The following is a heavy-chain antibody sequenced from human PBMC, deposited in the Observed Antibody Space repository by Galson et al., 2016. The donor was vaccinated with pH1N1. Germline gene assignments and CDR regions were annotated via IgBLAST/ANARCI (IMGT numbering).Heavy chain of an antibody. V-gene: IGHV3-9*01. D-gene: IGHD5-24*01. CDR2: ITWNSAKI. CDR1: GFTFEEYG. CDR3: AKGQRPWLQYVACDI. J-gene: IGHJ3*02. Sequence: SLRLSCAASGFTFEEYGMHWVRQPPGKGLEWVSSITWNSAKIGYADSVKGRFIISRDNAKNSRFLQMKSVRPEDTAVYYCAKGQRPWLQYVACDISGQGTLVTVSS.